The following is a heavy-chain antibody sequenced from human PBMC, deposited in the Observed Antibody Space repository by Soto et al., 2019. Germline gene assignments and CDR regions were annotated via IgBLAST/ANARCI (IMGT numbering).Heavy chain of an antibody. CDR1: GFAFSSYW. CDR2: IHRDGSST. J-gene: IGHJ4*02. D-gene: IGHD3-22*01. Sequence: EVQLVESGGGLVHPGGSLRLSCAASGFAFSSYWMHWVRQAPGKGLVWVSRIHRDGSSTSYADSVQGRFTMSRDNAKNTLYLQMNSLRAEDTAVYYCARDSSGYGTTMDYWGQGNLVTVSS. CDR3: ARDSSGYGTTMDY. V-gene: IGHV3-74*01.